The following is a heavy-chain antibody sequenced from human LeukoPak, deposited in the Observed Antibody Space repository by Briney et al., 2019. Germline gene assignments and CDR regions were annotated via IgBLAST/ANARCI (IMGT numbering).Heavy chain of an antibody. CDR1: GGSISNYY. V-gene: IGHV4-59*01. Sequence: SETLSLTCTVSGGSISNYYWSWIRQPPGKGLEWIGYIYYSGSTNYNPSLKSRITISVDTSKNQFSLKLSSVTAADTAVYYCARMSHSSGWNQWRYDYYFYMDVWGKGTTVTISS. D-gene: IGHD6-19*01. CDR3: ARMSHSSGWNQWRYDYYFYMDV. J-gene: IGHJ6*03. CDR2: IYYSGST.